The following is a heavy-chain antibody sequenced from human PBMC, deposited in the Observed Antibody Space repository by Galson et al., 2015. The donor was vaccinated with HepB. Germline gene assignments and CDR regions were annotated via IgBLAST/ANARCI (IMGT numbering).Heavy chain of an antibody. CDR2: ISYDGSNK. V-gene: IGHV3-30*18. D-gene: IGHD2-2*01. CDR3: AKDRPDCSSTSCYYYYYGMDV. CDR1: GFTFSSYG. J-gene: IGHJ6*02. Sequence: SLRLSCAASGFTFSSYGMHWVRQAPGKGLEWVAVISYDGSNKYYADSVKGRFTISRDNSKNTLYLQMNSLRAEDTAVYYCAKDRPDCSSTSCYYYYYGMDVWGQGTTVTVSS.